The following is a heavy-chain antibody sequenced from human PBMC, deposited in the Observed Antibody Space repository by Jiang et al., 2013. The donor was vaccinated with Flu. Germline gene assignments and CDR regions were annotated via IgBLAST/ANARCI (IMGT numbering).Heavy chain of an antibody. Sequence: GPGLVKPSQTLSLTCAVSGGSISSGGYSWSWIRQPPGKGLEWIGSIFYSGSTYHNPSLKSRIIVSLDTSKNQFSLRLSSVTAADTAVYYCARMWWDTLTDPVDYDYGMDVWGQGTTVSVSS. CDR2: IFYSGST. CDR1: GGSISSGGYS. J-gene: IGHJ6*02. V-gene: IGHV4-30-4*07. CDR3: ARMWWDTLTDPVDYDYGMDV. D-gene: IGHD3-9*01.